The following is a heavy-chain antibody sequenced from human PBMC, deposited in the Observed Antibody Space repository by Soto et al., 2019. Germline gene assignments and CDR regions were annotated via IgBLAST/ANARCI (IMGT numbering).Heavy chain of an antibody. CDR2: IYYSGST. CDR1: GGSISSGGYY. V-gene: IGHV4-31*03. J-gene: IGHJ6*02. CDR3: ARDGGGSAAGYYYGMDV. Sequence: SETLSLTCTVSGGSISSGGYYWSWIRQHPGKGLEWIGYIYYSGSTYYNPSLKSRVTISVDTSKNQFSLKLSSVTAADTAVYYCARDGGGSAAGYYYGMDVWGQGTTVTVSS. D-gene: IGHD6-13*01.